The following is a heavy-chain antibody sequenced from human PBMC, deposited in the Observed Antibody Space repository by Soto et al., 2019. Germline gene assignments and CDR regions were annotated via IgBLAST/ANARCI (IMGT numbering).Heavy chain of an antibody. CDR3: ARCRPRDCYGIDL. CDR2: IYYSGST. V-gene: IGHV4-31*03. J-gene: IGHJ6*02. CDR1: GDSITSGGYS. Sequence: QVQLQESGPGLVKPSQTLSLTCTVSGDSITSGGYSWRWIRQHARKGLEWMGYIYYSGSTYYTPSLKSRVTLSVDTSENQFALKLTAVIAADTAVYYCARCRPRDCYGIDLWGQGTTVTVSS.